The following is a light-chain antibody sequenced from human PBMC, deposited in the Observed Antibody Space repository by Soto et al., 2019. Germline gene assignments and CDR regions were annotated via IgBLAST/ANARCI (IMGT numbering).Light chain of an antibody. V-gene: IGKV1-5*01. CDR2: DAS. CDR3: QQYTRFLVT. Sequence: DIQMTQSPSSLSASVGDRVIITCRASQSISRWFAWYQQKPGKAPNLLIYDASSLQSGVPARFSGSGSGTEFTLTISDLQPDDFATYYCQQYTRFLVTFGQGTKVDI. J-gene: IGKJ1*01. CDR1: QSISRW.